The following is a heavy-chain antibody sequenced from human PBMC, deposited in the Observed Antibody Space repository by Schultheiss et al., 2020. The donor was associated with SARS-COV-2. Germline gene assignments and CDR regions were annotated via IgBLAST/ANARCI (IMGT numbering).Heavy chain of an antibody. CDR2: ISGSGGST. CDR1: GFTLSTYW. Sequence: GESLKISCAASGFTLSTYWMHWVRQAPGKGLVWVSAISGSGGSTYYADSVKGRFTISRDNSKNTLYLQMNSLRAEDTAVYYCAKDRRFGVVGLFDWFDPWGQGTLVTVSS. V-gene: IGHV3-23*01. CDR3: AKDRRFGVVGLFDWFDP. D-gene: IGHD3-3*01. J-gene: IGHJ5*02.